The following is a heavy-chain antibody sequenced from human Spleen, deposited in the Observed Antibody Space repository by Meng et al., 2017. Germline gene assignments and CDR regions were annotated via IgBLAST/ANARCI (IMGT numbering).Heavy chain of an antibody. CDR2: IYYSGST. CDR1: GGSISSYY. D-gene: IGHD6-25*01. J-gene: IGHJ4*02. Sequence: GSLRLSCTVSGGSISSYYWSWIRQPPGKGLEWIGYIYYSGSTNYNPSLKSRVTISVDTSKNQFSLKLSSVTAADTAVYYCARDEDISAAGKLFGDYWGQGTLVTVSS. CDR3: ARDEDISAAGKLFGDY. V-gene: IGHV4-59*01.